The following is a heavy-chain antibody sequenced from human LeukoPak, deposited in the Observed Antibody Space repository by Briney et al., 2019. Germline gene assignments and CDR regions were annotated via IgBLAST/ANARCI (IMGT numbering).Heavy chain of an antibody. J-gene: IGHJ4*02. D-gene: IGHD3-22*01. CDR2: ISSSSSYI. CDR1: GFTFSSYS. CDR3: ARGPITMIVVVNTYYFDY. V-gene: IGHV3-21*01. Sequence: PGGSLRLSCAASGFTFSSYSMNWVRQAPGKGLEWVSSISSSSSYIYYADSVKGRFTISRDNAKNSLYLQMNSLRAEDTAVYYCARGPITMIVVVNTYYFDYWGQGTLVTVSS.